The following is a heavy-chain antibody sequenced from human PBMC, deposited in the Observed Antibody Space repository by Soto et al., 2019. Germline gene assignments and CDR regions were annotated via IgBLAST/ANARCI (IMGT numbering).Heavy chain of an antibody. Sequence: PSETLSLTCTVSGGSISSYYWSWIRQPAGQGLEWIGRIYTSGSTTYNPSLKSRVTMSVDTSTRTVYMDLSSLTSEDTAVYYCAREENCSDGICYSEYFQRWGQGTLVTVSS. CDR2: IYTSGST. CDR1: GGSISSYY. J-gene: IGHJ1*01. D-gene: IGHD2-15*01. CDR3: AREENCSDGICYSEYFQR. V-gene: IGHV4-4*07.